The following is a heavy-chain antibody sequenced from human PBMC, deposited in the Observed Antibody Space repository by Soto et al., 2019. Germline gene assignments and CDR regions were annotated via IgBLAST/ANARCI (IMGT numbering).Heavy chain of an antibody. D-gene: IGHD1-26*01. CDR2: INHSGST. J-gene: IGHJ6*02. CDR3: ARQIGGSYYYYYYGMDV. Sequence: SETLSLTCAVYGGSFSGYYWSWIRQPPGKGLEWIGEINHSGSTNYNPSLKSRVTISVDTSKNQFSLKLSSVTAADTAVYYCARQIGGSYYYYYYGMDVWGQGTTVTVSS. CDR1: GGSFSGYY. V-gene: IGHV4-34*01.